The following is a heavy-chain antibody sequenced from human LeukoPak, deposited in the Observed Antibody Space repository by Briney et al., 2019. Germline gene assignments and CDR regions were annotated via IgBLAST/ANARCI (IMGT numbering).Heavy chain of an antibody. CDR1: GGSFSGYY. Sequence: SETLSLTCAVYGGSFSGYYWSWIRQPPGKGLEWIGEINHSGSTNYNPSLKSRVTISVDTSKNQFSLKLSSVTAADTAVYYCARVAARYVGMDVWGQGTTVTVSS. CDR2: INHSGST. J-gene: IGHJ6*02. D-gene: IGHD6-6*01. CDR3: ARVAARYVGMDV. V-gene: IGHV4-34*01.